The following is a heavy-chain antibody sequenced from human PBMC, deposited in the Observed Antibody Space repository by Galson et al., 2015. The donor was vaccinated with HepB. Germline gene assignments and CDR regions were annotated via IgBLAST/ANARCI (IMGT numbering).Heavy chain of an antibody. Sequence: SLRLSCAASGFIFRTYGMHWVRQAPGKGLEWVAVIWYDGSKKYYAESVKGRFTISRDNSKNTLDLQMNSLRAEDTAVYYCARYRVNVLDVWGQGTMVTVSS. CDR3: ARYRVNVLDV. J-gene: IGHJ3*01. D-gene: IGHD1-26*01. V-gene: IGHV3-33*01. CDR2: IWYDGSKK. CDR1: GFIFRTYG.